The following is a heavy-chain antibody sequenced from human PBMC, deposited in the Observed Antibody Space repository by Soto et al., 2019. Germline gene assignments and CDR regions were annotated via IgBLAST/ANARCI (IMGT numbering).Heavy chain of an antibody. CDR2: IIPIFGTT. V-gene: IGHV1-69*01. D-gene: IGHD6-19*01. J-gene: IGHJ4*02. CDR1: GGTFSSFP. Sequence: QARLVQSGAEVKKPGSSVRVSCKASGGTFSSFPIAWVRQAPGQGLEWVGGIIPIFGTTGYAQNFRDRVTIYADESTSTAYMELSFLSFEDTAVYYCAMIEYSSGSDYWGQGTLVTVFS. CDR3: AMIEYSSGSDY.